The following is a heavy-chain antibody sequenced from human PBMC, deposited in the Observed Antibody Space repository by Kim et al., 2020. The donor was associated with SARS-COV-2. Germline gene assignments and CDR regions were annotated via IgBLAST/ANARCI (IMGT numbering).Heavy chain of an antibody. CDR3: ARGRGIVVRWFDP. CDR1: GGSFSGYY. D-gene: IGHD3-22*01. Sequence: SETLSLTCAVYGGSFSGYYWSWIRQPPGKWLEWIGEINHSGSTNYNPSLKSRVTISVDTSKNQFSLKLSSVTAADTAVYYCARGRGIVVRWFDPWGQGT. V-gene: IGHV4-34*01. J-gene: IGHJ5*02. CDR2: INHSGST.